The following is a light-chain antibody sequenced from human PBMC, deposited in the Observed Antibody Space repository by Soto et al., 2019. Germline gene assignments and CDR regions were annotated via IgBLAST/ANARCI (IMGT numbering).Light chain of an antibody. J-gene: IGLJ2*01. V-gene: IGLV2-8*01. CDR1: PSDVGGSNS. CDR2: DVN. CDR3: SSYAPSDVV. Sequence: QSALTQPPSASGPPGQSVTISCTGTPSDVGGSNSVSWYQQHPGKAPNLMIYDVNKRPSGVPDRFSGSKSGNTASLTVSGLQAADEAYYFCSSYAPSDVVFGGGTKLTVL.